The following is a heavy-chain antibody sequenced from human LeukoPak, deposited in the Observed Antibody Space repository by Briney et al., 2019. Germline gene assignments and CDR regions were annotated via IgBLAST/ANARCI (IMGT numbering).Heavy chain of an antibody. J-gene: IGHJ4*02. V-gene: IGHV3-30*18. Sequence: GGSLRLSCVASGFTFSSYGMYSVRQAPGKGLEWVAVISYDGSNKYYADSVKGRFTISRDNSKNTLYLQMNSLRAEDTAAYYCAKGYSGYDWSLVDYWGQGTLVTVSS. D-gene: IGHD5-12*01. CDR1: GFTFSSYG. CDR2: ISYDGSNK. CDR3: AKGYSGYDWSLVDY.